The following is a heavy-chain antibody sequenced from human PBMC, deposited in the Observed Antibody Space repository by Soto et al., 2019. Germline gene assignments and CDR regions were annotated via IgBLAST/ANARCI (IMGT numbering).Heavy chain of an antibody. V-gene: IGHV3-64*04. J-gene: IGHJ4*02. CDR3: ARGDILTGFLDY. CDR1: GFSFSNYG. CDR2: IGANAGVT. D-gene: IGHD3-9*01. Sequence: SLRLSCSASGFSFSNYGFYWVRQAPGNGLHFVSAIGANAGVTYYADSVKGRFTISRDNSKNTLYLQMNSLRAEDTAVYYCARGDILTGFLDYWGQGTLVTVSS.